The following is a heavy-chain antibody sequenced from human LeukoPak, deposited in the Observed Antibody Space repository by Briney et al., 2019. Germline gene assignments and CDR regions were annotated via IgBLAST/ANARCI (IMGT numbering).Heavy chain of an antibody. V-gene: IGHV3-53*01. Sequence: GGSLRLSCAASGFTVSSNYMSWVRQAPGKGLEWVSVIYSGGSTYYADSVKGRFTISRDNSKNTLYLQMNSLRAEDTAVYYCASGSSSRWGFFQHWGQGTLVTVSS. CDR3: ASGSSSRWGFFQH. CDR2: IYSGGST. J-gene: IGHJ1*01. D-gene: IGHD6-13*01. CDR1: GFTVSSNY.